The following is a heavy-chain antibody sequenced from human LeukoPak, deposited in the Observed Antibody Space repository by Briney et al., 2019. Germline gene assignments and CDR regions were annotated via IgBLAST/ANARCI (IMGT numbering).Heavy chain of an antibody. CDR3: ARGYCSGGTCYLVEHWLHP. Sequence: ASVKVSCKASGYTLTAYYIYWVRQAPGQGLEWMRRINPNSGGTDYAQNFRGRVTMTRDTSISTAYMELSRLRSDDKAVYYCARGYCSGGTCYLVEHWLHPWGQGTLVTVSS. D-gene: IGHD2-15*01. V-gene: IGHV1-2*06. CDR2: INPNSGGT. J-gene: IGHJ5*02. CDR1: GYTLTAYY.